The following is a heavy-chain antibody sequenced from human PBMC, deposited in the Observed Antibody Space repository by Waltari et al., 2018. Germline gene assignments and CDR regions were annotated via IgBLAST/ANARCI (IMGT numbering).Heavy chain of an antibody. J-gene: IGHJ3*02. Sequence: QVQLVQSGAEVKKPGSSVKVSCKASGGTFSSYAIRWVRPAPGHGLEWMGGIIPIFGTANYEQKFQGRVTITADESTSTAYMELSSLRSEDTAVYYCARDGGDYNWNYAEGAFDIWGQGTMVTVSS. CDR2: IIPIFGTA. CDR3: ARDGGDYNWNYAEGAFDI. D-gene: IGHD1-7*01. V-gene: IGHV1-69*01. CDR1: GGTFSSYA.